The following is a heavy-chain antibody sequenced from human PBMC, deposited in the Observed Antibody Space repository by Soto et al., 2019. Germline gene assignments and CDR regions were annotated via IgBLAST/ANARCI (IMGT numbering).Heavy chain of an antibody. Sequence: ASVKGSCKASGYTFTIYCISWVRQAPGQGLEWMGWISAYNGNTNYAQKLQGRVTMTTDTSTSTAYMEPRSLRSDDTAVYYCAREGHYEILFDPWGQGTLVTVSS. CDR2: ISAYNGNT. V-gene: IGHV1-18*01. CDR1: GYTFTIYC. J-gene: IGHJ5*02. CDR3: AREGHYEILFDP. D-gene: IGHD3-9*01.